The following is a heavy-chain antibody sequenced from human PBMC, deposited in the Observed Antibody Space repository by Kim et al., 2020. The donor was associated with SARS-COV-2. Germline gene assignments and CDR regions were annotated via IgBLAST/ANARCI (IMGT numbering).Heavy chain of an antibody. V-gene: IGHV3-30-3*01. CDR1: GFTFSSYA. J-gene: IGHJ4*02. CDR2: ISYDGSNK. D-gene: IGHD1-26*01. CDR3: AREMAGGSYPY. Sequence: GGSLRLSCAASGFTFSSYAMHWVRQAPGKGLEWVAVISYDGSNKYYADSVKGRFTISRDNSKNTLYLQMNSLRAEDTAVYYCAREMAGGSYPYWGQGTLVTVSS.